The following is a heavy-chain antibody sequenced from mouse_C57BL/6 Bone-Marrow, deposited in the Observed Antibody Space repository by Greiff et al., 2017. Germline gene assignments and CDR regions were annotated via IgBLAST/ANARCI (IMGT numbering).Heavy chain of an antibody. CDR3: ARWGWLLRFFDY. J-gene: IGHJ2*01. V-gene: IGHV1-19*01. CDR1: GYTFTDYY. Sequence: EVQGVESGPVLVKPGASVKMSCKASGYTFTDYYMNWVKQSHGKSLEWIGVINPYNGGTSYNQKFKGKATLTVDKSSSTAYMELNSLTSEDSAVYYCARWGWLLRFFDYWGQGTTLTVSS. CDR2: INPYNGGT. D-gene: IGHD2-3*01.